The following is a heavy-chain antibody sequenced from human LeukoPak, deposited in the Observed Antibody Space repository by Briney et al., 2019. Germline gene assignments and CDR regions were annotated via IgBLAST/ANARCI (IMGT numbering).Heavy chain of an antibody. V-gene: IGHV3-23*01. D-gene: IGHD3-10*01. CDR2: ISGSGGST. Sequence: GGSLRLSCAASGFTFSSYAMSWVRQAPGKGLEWVSAISGSGGSTYYADSVKGRFTISRDNPKNTLYLQMNSLRAEDTAVYYCAKDKGYYGSGSYYYYWGQGTLVTVSS. CDR1: GFTFSSYA. J-gene: IGHJ4*02. CDR3: AKDKGYYGSGSYYYY.